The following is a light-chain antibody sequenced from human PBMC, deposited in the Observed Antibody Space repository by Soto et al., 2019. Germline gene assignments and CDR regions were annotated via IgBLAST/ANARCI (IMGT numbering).Light chain of an antibody. CDR2: DAS. J-gene: IGKJ5*01. CDR3: QQTYTTPEIT. CDR1: QNIRSR. V-gene: IGKV1-5*01. Sequence: DFQMTQSPSTLSASVGDRVTITCRASQNIRSRLAWFQQKPGKAPKLLIYDASSLESGVPQRFSGSGSGTEFTLTISSLQTDDFATYYCQQTYTTPEITFGQGTRLEIK.